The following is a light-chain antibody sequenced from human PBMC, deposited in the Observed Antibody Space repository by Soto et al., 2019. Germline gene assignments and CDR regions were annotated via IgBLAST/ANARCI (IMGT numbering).Light chain of an antibody. CDR1: QRVNIY. CDR2: GAS. CDR3: QQYDDWLRLT. Sequence: EIVMTQSPATLSVSPGERATLSCRASQRVNIYLAWYQQKPGQAPRLLIFGASSRATGIPARFSGSGSGTEFNLPISILQSEDFALYFCQQYDDWLRLTFGGGTKVEIK. J-gene: IGKJ4*01. V-gene: IGKV3D-15*01.